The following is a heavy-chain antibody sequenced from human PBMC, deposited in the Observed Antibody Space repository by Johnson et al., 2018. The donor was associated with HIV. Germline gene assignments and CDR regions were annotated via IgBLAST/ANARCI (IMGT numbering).Heavy chain of an antibody. V-gene: IGHV3-7*01. Sequence: VQLVESGGGLVKPGGSLRLSCAASGFTFSNAWMTWVRQAPGKGLEWVANIKQDGNEKYYVDSVKGRFTISRDNAKNSLYLQMNSLRAEDTAVYYCAGGGYYDSSGHDALDIWGQGTMVTVSS. D-gene: IGHD3-22*01. J-gene: IGHJ3*02. CDR1: GFTFSNAW. CDR3: AGGGYYDSSGHDALDI. CDR2: IKQDGNEK.